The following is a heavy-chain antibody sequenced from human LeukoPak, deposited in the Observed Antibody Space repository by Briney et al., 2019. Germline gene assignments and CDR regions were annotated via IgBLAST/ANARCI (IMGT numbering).Heavy chain of an antibody. CDR2: IYYSGST. V-gene: IGHV4-59*08. J-gene: IGHJ6*02. D-gene: IGHD6-13*01. CDR3: ARVISSSWYLNLPTYYYGMDV. CDR1: GGSISSYY. Sequence: SETLSLTCTVSGGSISSYYWSWIRQPPGKGLEWIGYIYYSGSTNYNPSLKSRVTISVDTSKNQFSLRLSSVTAADTAVYYCARVISSSWYLNLPTYYYGMDVWGQGTTVTVSS.